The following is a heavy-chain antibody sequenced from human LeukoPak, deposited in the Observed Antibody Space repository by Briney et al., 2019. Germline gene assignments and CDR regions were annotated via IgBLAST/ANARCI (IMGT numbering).Heavy chain of an antibody. CDR3: AKGGVGNYVPGVDY. J-gene: IGHJ4*02. Sequence: LTLSHAPSLFTLNNQDMYFVRQAPPTPLEWAAFIRYDGSNKHYADSVKGRFTISRDNSKDTLYLQMNSLRAEDTAVYYCAKGGVGNYVPGVDYWGQGTLLTVSS. CDR1: LFTLNNQD. D-gene: IGHD1-7*01. V-gene: IGHV3-30*02. CDR2: IRYDGSNK.